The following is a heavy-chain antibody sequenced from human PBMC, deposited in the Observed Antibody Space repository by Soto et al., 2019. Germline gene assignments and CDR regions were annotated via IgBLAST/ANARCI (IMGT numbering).Heavy chain of an antibody. CDR2: IYPSDSDT. CDR1: GFSFSSYW. CDR3: ARLSGDYVIDDYSGMQV. Sequence: GESLKISCKGSGFSFSSYWIGWVRQMPGKGLEWMGIIYPSDSDTRYSPSFQVQVTISADKSINTAYLQWSSLKASDTDMYYCARLSGDYVIDDYSGMQVWGQGTTVTVS. D-gene: IGHD4-17*01. V-gene: IGHV5-51*01. J-gene: IGHJ6*02.